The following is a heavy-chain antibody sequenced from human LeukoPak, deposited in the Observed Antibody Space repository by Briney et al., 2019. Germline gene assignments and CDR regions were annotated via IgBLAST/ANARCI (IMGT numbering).Heavy chain of an antibody. D-gene: IGHD6-13*01. CDR2: IYTSGGT. J-gene: IGHJ4*02. CDR1: GGSISSYY. CDR3: ARDSGSSSWDYYFDY. Sequence: SETLSLTCTVSGGSISSYYWSWIRQPAGKGLEWIGRIYTSGGTNYNPSLKSRVTMSVDTSKNQFSLKLSSVTAADTAVYYCARDSGSSSWDYYFDYWGQGTLVTVSS. V-gene: IGHV4-4*07.